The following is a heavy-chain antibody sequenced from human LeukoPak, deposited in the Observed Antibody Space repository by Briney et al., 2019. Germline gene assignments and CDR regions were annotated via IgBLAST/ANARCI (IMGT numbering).Heavy chain of an antibody. Sequence: PSETLSLTCTVSGGSISSSSYYWGWIRQPPGKGLEWIGSIYYSGSTYYNPSLKSRVTISVDTSKNQFSLKLSSVTAADTAVYYCARVQGSYGSGSRLEYYFDYWGQGTLVTVSS. CDR1: GGSISSSSYY. V-gene: IGHV4-39*07. CDR2: IYYSGST. D-gene: IGHD3-10*01. CDR3: ARVQGSYGSGSRLEYYFDY. J-gene: IGHJ4*02.